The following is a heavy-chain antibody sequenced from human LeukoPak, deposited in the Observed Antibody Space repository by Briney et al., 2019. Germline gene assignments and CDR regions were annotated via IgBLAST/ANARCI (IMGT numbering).Heavy chain of an antibody. CDR3: ARGGSGSGYLYYVDY. CDR2: INPNSGGT. V-gene: IGHV1-2*06. D-gene: IGHD3-10*01. CDR1: GYTFTGYY. J-gene: IGHJ4*02. Sequence: ASVKVSCKASGYTFTGYYMHWVRQAPGQGLEWMGRINPNSGGTNYAQKFQGRVTMTRDTSINTAYMELSGLTSDDTAVYFCARGGSGSGYLYYVDYWGQGTLVSASS.